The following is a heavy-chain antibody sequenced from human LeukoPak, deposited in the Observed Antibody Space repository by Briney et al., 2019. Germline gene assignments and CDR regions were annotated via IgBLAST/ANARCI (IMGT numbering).Heavy chain of an antibody. CDR2: IYHSGST. J-gene: IGHJ5*02. CDR3: ARGHTIFGVAHFNWLDP. V-gene: IGHV4-38-2*02. Sequence: SETLSLTCTVSGYSISSGYYWGWIRQPPGKGLEWIGSIYHSGSTYYNPSLKSRVTISVDTSKNQFSLKLSSVTAADTAVYYCARGHTIFGVAHFNWLDPWGQGTLVTVSS. D-gene: IGHD3-3*01. CDR1: GYSISSGYY.